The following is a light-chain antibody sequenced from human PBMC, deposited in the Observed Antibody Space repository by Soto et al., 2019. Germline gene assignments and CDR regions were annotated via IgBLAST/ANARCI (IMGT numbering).Light chain of an antibody. CDR3: CSYAGSYTPFYV. CDR1: SSDVGGYNY. Sequence: QSALTQPRSVSGSPGQSVTISCTGTSSDVGGYNYVSWYQQHPGKAPKLMIYDVSKRPSGVPDRFFGSKSGNTASLTISGLQAEDEADYYCCSYAGSYTPFYVFGTGTKLTVL. CDR2: DVS. J-gene: IGLJ1*01. V-gene: IGLV2-11*01.